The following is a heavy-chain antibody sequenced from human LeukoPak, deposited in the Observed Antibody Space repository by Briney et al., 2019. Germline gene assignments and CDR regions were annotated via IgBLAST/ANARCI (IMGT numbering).Heavy chain of an antibody. CDR2: LYYSGAT. Sequence: SSETLSLTCTVSGDSISQDYWSWIRQPPGKGLEWIGWLYYSGATSYNPSLKSRVTLSVDTSRNQFSLNLKSVTAADTAVYYCARYGSNSGWKSFDVWGHGTMVTVSS. J-gene: IGHJ3*01. CDR3: ARYGSNSGWKSFDV. D-gene: IGHD6-25*01. CDR1: GDSISQDY. V-gene: IGHV4-59*01.